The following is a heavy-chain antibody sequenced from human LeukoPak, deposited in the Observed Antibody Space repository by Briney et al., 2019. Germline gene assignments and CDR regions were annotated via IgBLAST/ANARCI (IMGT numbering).Heavy chain of an antibody. J-gene: IGHJ4*02. D-gene: IGHD3-10*01. V-gene: IGHV4-61*08. CDR1: GGSINSGDYY. CDR3: ARGSGEGSGDIDY. CDR2: IYYSGST. Sequence: SETLSLTCTVSGGSINSGDYYWSWIRQPPGKGLEWIGYIYYSGSTNYNPSLKSRVTISVDTSKNQFSLKLSSVTAADTAVYYCARGSGEGSGDIDYWGQGTLVTVSS.